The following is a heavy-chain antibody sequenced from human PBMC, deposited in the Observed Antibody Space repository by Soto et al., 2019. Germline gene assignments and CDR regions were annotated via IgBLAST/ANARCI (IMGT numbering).Heavy chain of an antibody. D-gene: IGHD5-12*01. CDR3: ARHPTDYDSHAYAFDI. V-gene: IGHV5-51*01. CDR2: IYPGDSDT. Sequence: GESLKISCKGSGYSFTSYWIGWVRQMPGKGLEWMGIIYPGDSDTRYSPSFQGQVTISADKSISTAYLQWSSLKASDTAMYHCARHPTDYDSHAYAFDIWGQGTMVTVSS. CDR1: GYSFTSYW. J-gene: IGHJ3*02.